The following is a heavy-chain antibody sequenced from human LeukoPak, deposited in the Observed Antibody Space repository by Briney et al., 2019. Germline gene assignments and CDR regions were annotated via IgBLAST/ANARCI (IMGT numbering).Heavy chain of an antibody. V-gene: IGHV1-18*01. D-gene: IGHD3-9*01. Sequence: ASVKVSCKASGYTFTNYGITWVRQASGQGIEWMGWISAYTGKTNSAQKLQGRVTMTTDTSTSTGYMELRSLRSDDTAVYYCARGALRYFDWLLGAMDVWGKGTTVTVSS. CDR3: ARGALRYFDWLLGAMDV. J-gene: IGHJ6*03. CDR2: ISAYTGKT. CDR1: GYTFTNYG.